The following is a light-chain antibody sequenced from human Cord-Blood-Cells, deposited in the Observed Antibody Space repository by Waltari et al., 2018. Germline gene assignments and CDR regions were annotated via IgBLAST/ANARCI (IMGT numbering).Light chain of an antibody. CDR1: SSDVGSYNL. J-gene: IGLJ7*01. CDR2: EVS. CDR3: CSYAGSSTAV. Sequence: QSALTQPASVSGSPGQSITISCTGTSSDVGSYNLVSWYQQHPGKAPKLMIYEVSKRPSGVSNRVSGSKSGNTASLTISGLQAEDEADYYCCSYAGSSTAVFGGGTQLTVL. V-gene: IGLV2-23*02.